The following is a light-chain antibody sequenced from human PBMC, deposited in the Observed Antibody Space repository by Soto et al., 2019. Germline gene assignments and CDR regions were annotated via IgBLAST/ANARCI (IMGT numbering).Light chain of an antibody. V-gene: IGKV3-20*01. J-gene: IGKJ2*01. Sequence: EIVLTQSPGTLSLSPGERATLSCRASQSVSSTSLAWYQQKPGLAPRLLIYGASSRATGIPDRFSGSGSGTDFTLTITRLEPEDFATYYCQQLNSFPQAFGQGTELEIK. CDR3: QQLNSFPQA. CDR2: GAS. CDR1: QSVSSTS.